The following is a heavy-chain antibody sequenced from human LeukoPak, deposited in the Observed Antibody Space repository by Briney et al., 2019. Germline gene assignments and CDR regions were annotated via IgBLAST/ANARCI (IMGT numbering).Heavy chain of an antibody. Sequence: ASXXVSCKASGYTFTSYDINWVRQTTGQGLEWMGWMNPNSGNTGYAQKFQGRVTITRDSSKSTAYMELSSLRSGDTAVYYCARTLPGGVVDYWGQGTLVTVSS. D-gene: IGHD1-14*01. CDR3: ARTLPGGVVDY. J-gene: IGHJ4*02. CDR2: MNPNSGNT. V-gene: IGHV1-8*03. CDR1: GYTFTSYD.